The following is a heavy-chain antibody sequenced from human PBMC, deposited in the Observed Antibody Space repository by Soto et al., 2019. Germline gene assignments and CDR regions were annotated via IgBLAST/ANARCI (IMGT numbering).Heavy chain of an antibody. CDR1: GGSISSGYYY. D-gene: IGHD3-10*01. CDR2: IYYSGNT. V-gene: IGHV4-30-4*02. Sequence: PSETLSLTCSVSGGSISSGYYYWSWIRQPPGKGLEWIGNIYYSGNTYYNPSLKSRLIISIDTSKNQFSLKLSSVTAADTAVYYCARARYGSGSYLGYWGQGTLVTVSS. CDR3: ARARYGSGSYLGY. J-gene: IGHJ4*02.